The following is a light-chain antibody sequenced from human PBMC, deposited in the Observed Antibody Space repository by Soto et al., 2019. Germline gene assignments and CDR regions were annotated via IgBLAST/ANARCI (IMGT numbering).Light chain of an antibody. CDR1: SSDVGGYDY. Sequence: QSALTQPASVSGSPGQSITISCTGTSSDVGGYDYVSWYQQLPGKAPKLMIYDVSNRPSGVSNRFSGARSGNTASLTISGLQAEDEAHYFCSSYTGSSALDVLFGGGTKLTVL. CDR2: DVS. J-gene: IGLJ2*01. CDR3: SSYTGSSALDVL. V-gene: IGLV2-14*03.